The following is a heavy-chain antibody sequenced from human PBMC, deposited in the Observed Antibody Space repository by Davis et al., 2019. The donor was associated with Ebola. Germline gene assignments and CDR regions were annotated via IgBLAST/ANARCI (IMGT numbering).Heavy chain of an antibody. CDR3: AHRPERSSWNKWGDAFDI. J-gene: IGHJ3*02. D-gene: IGHD6-13*01. Sequence: SGPTLVKPTQTLTLTCTFSGFSLSTSGVAVAWIRQPPEKALEWLALIYCDDDKRYSPSLRSRLTITTDTSKNQVVLTMTNMDPVDTATYYCAHRPERSSWNKWGDAFDIWGQGTMVTVSS. CDR2: IYCDDDK. CDR1: GFSLSTSGVA. V-gene: IGHV2-5*02.